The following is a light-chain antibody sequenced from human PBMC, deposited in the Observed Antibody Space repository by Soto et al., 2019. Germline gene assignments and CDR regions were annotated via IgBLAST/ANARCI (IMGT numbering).Light chain of an antibody. Sequence: EIVMTQSPATLSVSPGERATLSCRASQSISSNLVWYQKKPGQAPRLLIYGASSRATDTPARFSGGGSGTEFTLTISSLQSEDFAVYYCQQYNNWPITFGQGTRLEIK. CDR1: QSISSN. CDR2: GAS. V-gene: IGKV3-15*01. CDR3: QQYNNWPIT. J-gene: IGKJ5*01.